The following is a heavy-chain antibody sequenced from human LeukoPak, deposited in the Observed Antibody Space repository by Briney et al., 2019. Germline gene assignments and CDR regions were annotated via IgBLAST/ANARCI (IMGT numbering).Heavy chain of an antibody. J-gene: IGHJ5*02. CDR1: GFTFSSYA. V-gene: IGHV3-7*01. D-gene: IGHD6-13*01. Sequence: GGSLRLSCAASGFTFSSYAMSWVRQAPGKGLEWVANIKQDGSEKYYVDSVKGRFTISRDNAKNSLYLQMNSLRAEDTAVYYCARDKVWYGIAAAGTEDAWGQGTLVTVSS. CDR2: IKQDGSEK. CDR3: ARDKVWYGIAAAGTEDA.